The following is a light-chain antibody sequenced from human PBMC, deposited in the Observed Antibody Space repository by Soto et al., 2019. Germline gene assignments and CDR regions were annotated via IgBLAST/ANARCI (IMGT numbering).Light chain of an antibody. CDR1: QSVSSY. J-gene: IGKJ5*01. V-gene: IGKV3-11*01. CDR3: QQRSKIT. Sequence: EIVLTQSPATLSLSPGERATLSCRASQSVSSYLAWYQQKPGQAPRLLIYDAYNRATGIPARFSGSGSGTDFTITIGTLEPEDFAVYCCQQRSKITFGQGTRLEIK. CDR2: DAY.